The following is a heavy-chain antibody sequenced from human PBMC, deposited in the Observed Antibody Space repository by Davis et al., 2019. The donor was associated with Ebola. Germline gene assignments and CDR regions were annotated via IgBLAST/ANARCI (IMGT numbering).Heavy chain of an antibody. CDR2: IYYSGST. Sequence: MPSETLSLTCTVPGGSISSYSWSWLRQPPGKGLEWIGYIYYSGSTNYNPSLKSRVTISVDTSKNQFSLKLSSVTAADTAVYYCARVGYPGAIDIWGQGTMVTVSS. CDR3: ARVGYPGAIDI. J-gene: IGHJ3*02. CDR1: GGSISSYS. D-gene: IGHD1-1*01. V-gene: IGHV4-59*08.